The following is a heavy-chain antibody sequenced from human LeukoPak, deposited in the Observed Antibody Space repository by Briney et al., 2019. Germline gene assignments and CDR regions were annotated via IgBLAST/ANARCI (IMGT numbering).Heavy chain of an antibody. J-gene: IGHJ4*02. CDR3: ARAPYGHYVGVYFDY. D-gene: IGHD4-17*01. CDR2: INHSGST. V-gene: IGHV4-34*01. CDR1: GGSFSGYY. Sequence: PSETLSLTCAVYGGSFSGYYWSWIRQPPGKGLEWIGEINHSGSTNYNPSLKSRVTISVDTSKNQFSLKLSSVTAADTAVYYCARAPYGHYVGVYFDYWGQATLVTVSS.